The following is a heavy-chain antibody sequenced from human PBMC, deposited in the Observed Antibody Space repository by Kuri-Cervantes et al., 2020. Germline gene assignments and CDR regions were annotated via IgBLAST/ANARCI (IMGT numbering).Heavy chain of an antibody. CDR3: ARGGWLQILGWFDP. D-gene: IGHD5-24*01. CDR2: ISYDGSNK. Sequence: GGSLRLSCAASGFTFSSYAMSWVRQAPGKGLEWVAVISYDGSNKYYADSVKGRFTISRDNSKNTLYLQMNSLRAEDTAVYYCARGGWLQILGWFDPWGQGTLVTVSS. V-gene: IGHV3-30-3*01. J-gene: IGHJ5*02. CDR1: GFTFSSYA.